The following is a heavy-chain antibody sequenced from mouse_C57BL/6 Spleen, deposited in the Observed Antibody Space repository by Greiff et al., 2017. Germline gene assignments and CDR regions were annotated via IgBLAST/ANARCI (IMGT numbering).Heavy chain of an antibody. V-gene: IGHV1-82*01. CDR2: IYPGGGAP. CDR3: ERTPGVPAWFAY. J-gene: IGHJ3*01. CDR1: GYAFSSSW. Sequence: QVQLQQSGPELVKPGASVKISCKASGYAFSSSWMNWVKQRPGKGLEWIGRIYPGGGAPNYNGKFKGKATLTADKSSSTASMQLSRLTSEYSAVYVGERTPGVPAWFAYWGQGTLVTVSA.